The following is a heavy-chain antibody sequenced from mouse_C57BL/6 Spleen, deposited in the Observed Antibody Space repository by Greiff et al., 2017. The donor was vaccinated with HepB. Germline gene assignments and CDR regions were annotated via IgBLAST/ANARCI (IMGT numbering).Heavy chain of an antibody. J-gene: IGHJ3*01. Sequence: QVQLQQSGPGLVQPSQSLSITCTVSGFSLTSYGVHWVRQSPGKGLEWLGVIWRGGSTDYNAAFMSRLSITKDNSKSQVFFKMNSLQADDTAIYYCANIYYDYDGDPWFAYWGQGTLVTVSA. V-gene: IGHV2-5*01. CDR3: ANIYYDYDGDPWFAY. CDR2: IWRGGST. D-gene: IGHD2-4*01. CDR1: GFSLTSYG.